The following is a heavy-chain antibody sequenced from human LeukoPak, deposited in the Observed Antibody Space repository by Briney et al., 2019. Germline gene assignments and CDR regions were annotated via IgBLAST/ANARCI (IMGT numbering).Heavy chain of an antibody. CDR3: ARDFLTTTNDF. D-gene: IGHD1/OR15-1a*01. CDR1: GFTVSNNY. V-gene: IGHV3-66*02. CDR2: IYSGGTI. J-gene: IGHJ4*02. Sequence: GGSLRPSCAASGFTVSNNYMSWVRQAPGKGLEWVAVIYSGGTIYYADSVKGRFTISRDNSKSTLYLQMNSLRPEDTGVYYCARDFLTTTNDFWGQGILVTVSS.